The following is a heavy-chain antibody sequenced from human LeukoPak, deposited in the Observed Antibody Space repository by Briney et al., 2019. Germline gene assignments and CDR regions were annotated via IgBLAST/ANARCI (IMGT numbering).Heavy chain of an antibody. CDR1: GFTFSGSA. D-gene: IGHD5-18*01. V-gene: IGHV3-73*01. CDR2: ISSKANGYAT. J-gene: IGHJ4*02. Sequence: GGSLKLSCAASGFTFSGSAMHWVRQASGKGLEWVGRISSKANGYATAYTASVKGRFTISRDDSKNTAYLQMNRLKTEDTAVYYCTRPGEGYGFDYWGQGTLVTVSS. CDR3: TRPGEGYGFDY.